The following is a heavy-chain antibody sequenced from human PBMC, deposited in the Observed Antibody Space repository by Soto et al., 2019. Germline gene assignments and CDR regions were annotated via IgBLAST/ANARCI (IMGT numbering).Heavy chain of an antibody. CDR2: ISRSSSYT. CDR1: GFTFSDFY. Sequence: QVQLVESGGGLVKPEGSLRLSCAASGFTFSDFYMSWIRQAPGKGLEWVSYISRSSSYTTYADSVKGRFTISRHNAKNSLYLQMNSLRAEDTAVYYCARRGVESTNAFDVWGQGTMVTVSS. J-gene: IGHJ3*01. CDR3: ARRGVESTNAFDV. D-gene: IGHD1-1*01. V-gene: IGHV3-11*05.